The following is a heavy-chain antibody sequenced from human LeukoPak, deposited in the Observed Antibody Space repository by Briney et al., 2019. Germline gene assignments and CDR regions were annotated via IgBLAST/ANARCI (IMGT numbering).Heavy chain of an antibody. Sequence: GGTLRLSCAASGFTFSNHGMNWVRQAPGKGLEWVSSISSSSSYIYYADSVKGRFTISRDNAKNSLYLQMNSLRAEDTAVYYCAREGDDGSWFDPWGQGTLVTVSS. D-gene: IGHD5-24*01. J-gene: IGHJ5*02. CDR1: GFTFSNHG. CDR2: ISSSSSYI. V-gene: IGHV3-21*01. CDR3: AREGDDGSWFDP.